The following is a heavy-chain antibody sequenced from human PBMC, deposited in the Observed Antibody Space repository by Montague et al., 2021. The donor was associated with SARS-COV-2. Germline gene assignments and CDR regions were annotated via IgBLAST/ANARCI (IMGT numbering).Heavy chain of an antibody. CDR3: ARSYGTTVVTRALDY. Sequence: PALVKPTQTLTLTCTFSGFSLSTSGMCVSWIRQPPGKALEWLTLIDWDDDKYYSTSLKTRLTISKDTSKNQVVLTMTNMDPVGTATYYCARSYGTTVVTRALDYWGQGTLVTVSP. CDR1: GFSLSTSGMC. D-gene: IGHD4-23*01. V-gene: IGHV2-70*01. CDR2: IDWDDDK. J-gene: IGHJ4*02.